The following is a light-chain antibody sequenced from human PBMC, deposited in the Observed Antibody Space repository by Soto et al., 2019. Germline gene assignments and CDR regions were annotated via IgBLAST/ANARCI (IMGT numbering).Light chain of an antibody. J-gene: IGLJ1*01. V-gene: IGLV1-40*01. Sequence: QSVLTQPPSVSEAPGQRVTISCTGSSSNIGAGYEAHWYQQVPGTAPNLLIYENNNRPSGVPDRFSGSKSGTSASLAITGLQAEDEAEYYCQSYDSSLRGYVFGTGTKLTVL. CDR1: SSNIGAGYE. CDR3: QSYDSSLRGYV. CDR2: ENN.